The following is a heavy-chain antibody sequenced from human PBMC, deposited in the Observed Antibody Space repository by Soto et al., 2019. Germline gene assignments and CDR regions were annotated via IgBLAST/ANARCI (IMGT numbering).Heavy chain of an antibody. CDR2: IYWDDDK. CDR1: GFSLTTNGVG. CDR3: ARSPSYCGADCYSQMDY. Sequence: SGPTLVNPTQTLTLTCTFSGFSLTTNGVGVGWIRQPPGKALEWLALIYWDDDKRYNPSLKSRLTITKDTSKNQVFLTMTNMDPVDTATYYCARSPSYCGADCYSQMDYWGQGALVTVSS. J-gene: IGHJ4*02. V-gene: IGHV2-5*02. D-gene: IGHD2-21*01.